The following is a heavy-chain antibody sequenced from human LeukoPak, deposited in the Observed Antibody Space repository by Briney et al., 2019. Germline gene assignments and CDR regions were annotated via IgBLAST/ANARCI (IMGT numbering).Heavy chain of an antibody. J-gene: IGHJ3*02. CDR3: ASSRVAAASAFDI. CDR2: INHSVST. CDR1: GGSFSGYY. V-gene: IGHV4-34*01. Sequence: SETLSLTCAVYGGSFSGYYWSWIRQPPGKGLEWIGEINHSVSTNYNPSLKSRVTISVDTSKNQFSLKLSSVTAADTAVYYCASSRVAAASAFDIWGQGTMVTVSS. D-gene: IGHD2-15*01.